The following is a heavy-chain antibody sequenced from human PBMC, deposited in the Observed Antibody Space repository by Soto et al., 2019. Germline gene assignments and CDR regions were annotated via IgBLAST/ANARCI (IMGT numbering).Heavy chain of an antibody. V-gene: IGHV4-31*03. J-gene: IGHJ4*02. CDR3: ARAGYCSGGSCYPSPLAY. Sequence: QVKLQESGPGLVKPSQTLSLTCTVSGGSISSGGYYWSWIRQHPGKGLEWIGYIYYSGSTDYNPSLKSRVTISVDTSKDKFSLKVSFVTTADTAVYYGARAGYCSGGSCYPSPLAYWGQGTLVTVSS. CDR2: IYYSGST. D-gene: IGHD2-15*01. CDR1: GGSISSGGYY.